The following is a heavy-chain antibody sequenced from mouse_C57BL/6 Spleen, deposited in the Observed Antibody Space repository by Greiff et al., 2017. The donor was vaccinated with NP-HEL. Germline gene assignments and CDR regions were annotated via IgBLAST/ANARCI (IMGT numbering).Heavy chain of an antibody. D-gene: IGHD1-1*01. CDR1: GYTFTSYW. V-gene: IGHV1-50*01. J-gene: IGHJ4*01. CDR2: IDPSDSYP. CDR3: ARYDYGSSSYAMDY. Sequence: QVQLQQPGAELVKPGASVKLSCKASGYTFTSYWMQWVKQRPGQGLEWIGEIDPSDSYPNYNQKFKGKATLTVDTSSSTAYMQLSSLTSEDSAVYYCARYDYGSSSYAMDYWGQGTSVTVSS.